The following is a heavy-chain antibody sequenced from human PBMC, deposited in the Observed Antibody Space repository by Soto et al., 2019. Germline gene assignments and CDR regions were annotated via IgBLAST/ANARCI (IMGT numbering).Heavy chain of an antibody. Sequence: QVQLVESGGGVVQPGRSLRLSCAASGFTFSSYAMHWVRQAPGKGLEWVAVISYDGSSKYYADSVKGRFTISRDNSKNTLYLQMNGLRVEDTAVYDCARSRGSSSYYYYYGRDVCCQATTVTVSS. CDR1: GFTFSSYA. CDR2: ISYDGSSK. V-gene: IGHV3-30-3*01. CDR3: ARSRGSSSYYYYYGRDV. D-gene: IGHD6-6*01. J-gene: IGHJ6*02.